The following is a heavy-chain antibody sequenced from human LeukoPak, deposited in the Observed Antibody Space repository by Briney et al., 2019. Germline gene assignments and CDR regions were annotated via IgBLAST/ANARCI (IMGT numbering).Heavy chain of an antibody. V-gene: IGHV3-21*04. CDR3: AKELGGNSFDY. J-gene: IGHJ4*02. CDR2: ISGSSIYI. D-gene: IGHD4-23*01. Sequence: GGSLRLSCAASGFSFSSYSMNWVRLATGKGLEWVSSISGSSIYIYYAHSVKGRFTISRDNSKNTLYLQMNSLRAEDTAVYYCAKELGGNSFDYWGQGTLVTVSS. CDR1: GFSFSSYS.